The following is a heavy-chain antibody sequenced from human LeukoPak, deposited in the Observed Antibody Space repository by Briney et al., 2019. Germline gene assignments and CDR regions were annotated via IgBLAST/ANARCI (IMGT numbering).Heavy chain of an antibody. CDR3: ARGQLRVRASYYYDSSGALYY. CDR2: INHSGST. V-gene: IGHV4-34*01. J-gene: IGHJ4*02. CDR1: GGSFSGYY. D-gene: IGHD3-22*01. Sequence: SETLSLTCAVYGGSFSGYYWSWIRQPPGKGLEWIGEINHSGSTNYNPSLKSRVTISVDTSKNQFSLKLSSVTAADTAVYYCARGQLRVRASYYYDSSGALYYWGQGTLVTVSS.